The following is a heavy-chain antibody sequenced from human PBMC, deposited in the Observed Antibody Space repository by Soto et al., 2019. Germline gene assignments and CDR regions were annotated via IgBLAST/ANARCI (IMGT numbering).Heavy chain of an antibody. D-gene: IGHD6-19*01. CDR1: GFTFSNYA. CDR3: ARRSSGWYFDY. CDR2: ISGSGGST. V-gene: IGHV3-23*01. J-gene: IGHJ4*02. Sequence: EVQLLESGGGLVQSGGSLRLSCAASGFTFSNYAMNWVRQAPGKGLEWVSVISGSGGSTYYADSVKGRFTISRDNSKNTLYLQMHSLRAEDTAVYYCARRSSGWYFDYWGQGTLVTVSS.